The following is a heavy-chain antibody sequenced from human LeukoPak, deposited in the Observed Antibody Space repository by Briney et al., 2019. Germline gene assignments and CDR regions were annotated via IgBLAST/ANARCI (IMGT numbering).Heavy chain of an antibody. CDR2: ISGSGGST. D-gene: IGHD4-17*01. CDR3: ARVDYGDYGFDY. Sequence: GGSLRLSCAASGFTFSSYAMSWVRQAPGKGLEWVSAISGSGGSTYYVDSVKGRFTISRDNSKNTLYLQMNSLRAEDTAVYYCARVDYGDYGFDYWGQGTLVTVSS. V-gene: IGHV3-23*01. CDR1: GFTFSSYA. J-gene: IGHJ4*02.